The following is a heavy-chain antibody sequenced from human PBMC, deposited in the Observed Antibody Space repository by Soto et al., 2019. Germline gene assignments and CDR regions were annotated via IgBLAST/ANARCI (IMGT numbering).Heavy chain of an antibody. V-gene: IGHV1-18*01. CDR1: GYTFTSYG. CDR2: ISAYNGNT. J-gene: IGHJ3*02. Sequence: QVQLVQSGAEVKKPGASGKVSCKASGYTFTSYGISWVRQAPGQGREWMGWISAYNGNTNSAQKLQGRVTMTTDTSTSKAYMELRSLRSDDTAVYYCARHYCSSNSCFVRSAFDIWGQGTMVTVSS. CDR3: ARHYCSSNSCFVRSAFDI. D-gene: IGHD2-2*01.